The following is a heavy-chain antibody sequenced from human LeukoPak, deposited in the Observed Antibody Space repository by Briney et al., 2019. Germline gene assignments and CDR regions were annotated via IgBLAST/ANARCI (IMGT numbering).Heavy chain of an antibody. D-gene: IGHD3-22*01. CDR1: GYRFTNYW. J-gene: IGHJ3*02. Sequence: GESLKISCKGSGYRFTNYWIGWVRQMPGKGLEWMGIIYPGDSETRYSPSFQGQVTISADKSISTAYVQWSSLKASDTATYYCARRGISSSYYEGFDMWGQGTMVTVSS. CDR2: IYPGDSET. CDR3: ARRGISSSYYEGFDM. V-gene: IGHV5-51*01.